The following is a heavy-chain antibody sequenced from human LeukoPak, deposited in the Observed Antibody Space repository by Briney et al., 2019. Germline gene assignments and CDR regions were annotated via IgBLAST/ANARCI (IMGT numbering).Heavy chain of an antibody. D-gene: IGHD6-19*01. Sequence: GGSLRLSCAASGFTLSSYWMSWVRQAPGKGLEWVANIKQDGSEKYYVDSVKGRFTISRDNAKNSLYVQMNSLRAEDTAVYYCARGPYSSGWYRDHYFDYWGQGTLVTVSS. CDR2: IKQDGSEK. V-gene: IGHV3-7*01. J-gene: IGHJ4*02. CDR3: ARGPYSSGWYRDHYFDY. CDR1: GFTLSSYW.